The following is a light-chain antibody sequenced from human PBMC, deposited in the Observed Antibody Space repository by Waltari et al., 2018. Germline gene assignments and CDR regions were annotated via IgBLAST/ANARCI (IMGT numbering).Light chain of an antibody. V-gene: IGKV3-15*01. J-gene: IGKJ4*01. CDR2: GAS. CDR3: QQYSKWPPLT. CDR1: EGVSGS. Sequence: EIVMTQSPATLSVSPGERATLSCRASEGVSGSLAWYQQRPGQAPRLLIYGASTRATGTPARFSGSGSGTEFTLTISSLQSEDFAVYYCQQYSKWPPLTFGGGTKVEIK.